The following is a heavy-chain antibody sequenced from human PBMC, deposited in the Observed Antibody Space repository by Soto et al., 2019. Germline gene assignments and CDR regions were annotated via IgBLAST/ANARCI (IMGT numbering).Heavy chain of an antibody. V-gene: IGHV3-23*01. CDR2: ISGSGGST. Sequence: EVQLLESGGGLVQPGGSLRLSCAASGFTFSSYAMSWVRQAPGKGLEWVSAISGSGGSTYYADSVKGRFTISRDNSKNTLYLQMNSLRAEDTAVYYCAKAFPLYSSSWYEKYYFDYWGQGTLVTVSS. D-gene: IGHD6-13*01. CDR1: GFTFSSYA. CDR3: AKAFPLYSSSWYEKYYFDY. J-gene: IGHJ4*02.